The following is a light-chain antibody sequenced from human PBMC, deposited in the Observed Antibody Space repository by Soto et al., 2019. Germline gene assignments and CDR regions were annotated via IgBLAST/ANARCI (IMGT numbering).Light chain of an antibody. CDR1: SSNIGAGYG. CDR2: ANS. J-gene: IGLJ2*01. Sequence: QSVLTQPPSVSGAPGQRVTISCTGSSSNIGAGYGVHWYQLLPGTAPKLLISANSNRPSGVPDRFSGSKSGTSASLAITGLRAEDEADYYCQSYDSSLSGSRVFGGGTKVTVL. V-gene: IGLV1-40*01. CDR3: QSYDSSLSGSRV.